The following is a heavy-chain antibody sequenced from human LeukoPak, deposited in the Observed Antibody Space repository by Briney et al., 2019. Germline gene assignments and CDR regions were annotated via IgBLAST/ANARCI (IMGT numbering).Heavy chain of an antibody. Sequence: GESLKISCKGSGYSFTNYWIAWVRQMPGKGLEWMGIISPGDSDARYSPSFQGQVTISADKSVSTAYLQWSSLKASDTAMYYCARRLCSGGTCGFDYWGRGTLVTVSS. CDR1: GYSFTNYW. D-gene: IGHD2-15*01. J-gene: IGHJ4*02. V-gene: IGHV5-51*01. CDR2: ISPGDSDA. CDR3: ARRLCSGGTCGFDY.